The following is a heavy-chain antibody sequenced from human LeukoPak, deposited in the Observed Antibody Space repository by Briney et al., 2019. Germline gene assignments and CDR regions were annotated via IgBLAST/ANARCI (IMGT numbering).Heavy chain of an antibody. J-gene: IGHJ4*02. CDR1: DFTFSNAW. D-gene: IGHD1-7*01. V-gene: IGHV3-15*07. CDR2: IKSKSDGGTT. Sequence: GGSLRVSCAASDFTFSNAWMNWVRQAPGKGLEWVARIKSKSDGGTTDYAAPVKGRFTISRDNSKNTLYLQMNSLKIDDTAVYYCTTDPASQCELPGLFDYWGQGTLVTVSS. CDR3: TTDPASQCELPGLFDY.